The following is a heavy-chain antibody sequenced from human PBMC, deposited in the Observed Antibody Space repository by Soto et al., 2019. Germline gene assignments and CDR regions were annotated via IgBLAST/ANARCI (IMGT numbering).Heavy chain of an antibody. CDR1: GGSFSGYY. V-gene: IGHV4-34*01. CDR2: INHSGST. Sequence: PSETLSLTCAVYGGSFSGYYWSWIRQPPGKGLEWIGEINHSGSTNYNPSLKSRVTISVDTSKNQFSLRLSSVTAADTAVYYCARVLELNWFDPWGQGTLVTVSS. CDR3: ARVLELNWFDP. J-gene: IGHJ5*02. D-gene: IGHD3-3*01.